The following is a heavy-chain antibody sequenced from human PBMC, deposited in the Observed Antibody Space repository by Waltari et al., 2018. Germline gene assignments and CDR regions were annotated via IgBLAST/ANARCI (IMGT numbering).Heavy chain of an antibody. CDR1: GYTFTSYD. Sequence: QVQLVQSGAEVKKPGASVKVSCKASGYTFTSYDINWVRTATGQGLEWMGWMNPNSGNTGYAQKFQGRVTMTRNTSISTAYMELSSLRSEDTAVYYCARAGSSGWYGYYYYYYMDVWGKGTTVTVSS. D-gene: IGHD6-19*01. CDR3: ARAGSSGWYGYYYYYYMDV. CDR2: MNPNSGNT. J-gene: IGHJ6*03. V-gene: IGHV1-8*01.